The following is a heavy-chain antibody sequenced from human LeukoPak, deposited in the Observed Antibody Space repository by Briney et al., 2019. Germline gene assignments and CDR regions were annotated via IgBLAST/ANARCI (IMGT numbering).Heavy chain of an antibody. CDR2: IKSKTDGGTT. CDR1: GFTFSNAW. V-gene: IGHV3-15*01. CDR3: TTPPPTYYYDSSGYYPDY. J-gene: IGHJ4*02. D-gene: IGHD3-22*01. Sequence: GGSLRLSCAASGFTFSNAWMSWVRQAPGKGLEWVGRIKSKTDGGTTDYAAPVKGRFTISRDDSKNTLYLQMNSLKTEDTAVYYCTTPPPTYYYDSSGYYPDYWGQGTLVTVSS.